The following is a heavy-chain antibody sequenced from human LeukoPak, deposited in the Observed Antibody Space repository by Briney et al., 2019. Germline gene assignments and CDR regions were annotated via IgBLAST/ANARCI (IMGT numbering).Heavy chain of an antibody. CDR1: GFTFSSSA. J-gene: IGHJ5*02. CDR2: ISYDGSNK. D-gene: IGHD2-21*02. V-gene: IGHV3-30-3*01. Sequence: SGGSLRLSCAASGFTFSSSAMHWVRQAPGKGLEWVAVISYDGSNKYYADSVKGRFTISRDNSKNTLYLQMNSLRAEDTAVYYCARVGYNCGGDCRDWFDPWGQGTLVTVSS. CDR3: ARVGYNCGGDCRDWFDP.